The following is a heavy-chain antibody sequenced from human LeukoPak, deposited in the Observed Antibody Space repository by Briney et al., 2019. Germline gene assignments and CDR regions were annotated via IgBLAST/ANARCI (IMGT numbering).Heavy chain of an antibody. CDR2: IHTSGST. Sequence: SETLSLTCSVSGYSISSGYYWSWIRQPAGKGLEWIGRIHTSGSTNYNPSLKSRVTMSVDTSKNQFSLKLSSVTAADTAVYYCARDVYYYDSSGHSTFDYWGQGTLVTVSS. CDR1: GYSISSGYY. D-gene: IGHD3-22*01. CDR3: ARDVYYYDSSGHSTFDY. V-gene: IGHV4-4*07. J-gene: IGHJ4*02.